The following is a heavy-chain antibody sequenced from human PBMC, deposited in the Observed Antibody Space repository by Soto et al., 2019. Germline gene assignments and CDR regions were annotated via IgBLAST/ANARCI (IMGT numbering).Heavy chain of an antibody. V-gene: IGHV1-18*01. D-gene: IGHD1-26*01. Sequence: QVQLVQSGSEVKKHGASVRVTCKASGYTFRNYGISWVREARGQGLEWMGWVSAYNRNSNYAHKFEDGVIMTADTATSTAYLELRDLISDDTAIYYCARDRQWEPLIYWGQGKLVTVSS. CDR1: GYTFRNYG. CDR3: ARDRQWEPLIY. J-gene: IGHJ4*02. CDR2: VSAYNRNS.